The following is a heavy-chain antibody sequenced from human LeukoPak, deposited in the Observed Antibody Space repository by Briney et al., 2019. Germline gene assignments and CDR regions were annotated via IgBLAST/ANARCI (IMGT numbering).Heavy chain of an antibody. J-gene: IGHJ3*02. D-gene: IGHD5-12*01. CDR2: IYYSGST. Sequence: PSETLSLTCTVSGGSISSYYWSWIRQPPGKGLEWIGYIYYSGSTNYNPSLKSRVTISVDTSKNQFSLKLSSVTAADTAVYYCARGGYSGYLDAFDIWGQGTTVTVSS. CDR3: ARGGYSGYLDAFDI. V-gene: IGHV4-59*01. CDR1: GGSISSYY.